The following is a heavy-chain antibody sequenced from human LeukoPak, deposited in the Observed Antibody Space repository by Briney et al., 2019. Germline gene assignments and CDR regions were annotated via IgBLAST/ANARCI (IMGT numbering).Heavy chain of an antibody. CDR1: GLSFRSYI. D-gene: IGHD3-10*01. J-gene: IGHJ4*02. CDR2: INNDGDKR. V-gene: IGHV3-21*04. Sequence: PGGSLRLSCEASGLSFRSYIMNWVRRPPGKGLEWIASINNDGDKRYYADSVKGRFIISRDNAKKSLSLQMNSLTADDTAVYFCARGANYPDYWGQGTLVTVCS. CDR3: ARGANYPDY.